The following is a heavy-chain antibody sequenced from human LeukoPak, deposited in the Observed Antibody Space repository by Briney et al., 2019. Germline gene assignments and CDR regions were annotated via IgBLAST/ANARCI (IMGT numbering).Heavy chain of an antibody. V-gene: IGHV4-59*02. CDR3: ARGPPLLEWSEYFQH. J-gene: IGHJ1*01. Sequence: SETLSLTCTVSGGSVSGYHWSWIRQPPGKGLEWIGYIYYSGSTNYNPSLKSRVTISVDTSKNQFSLKLSSVTAADTAVYYCARGPPLLEWSEYFQHWGQGTLVTVSS. CDR1: GGSVSGYH. D-gene: IGHD3-3*01. CDR2: IYYSGST.